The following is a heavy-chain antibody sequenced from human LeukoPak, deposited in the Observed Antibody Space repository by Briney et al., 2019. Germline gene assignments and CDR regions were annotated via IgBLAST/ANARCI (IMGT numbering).Heavy chain of an antibody. J-gene: IGHJ4*02. V-gene: IGHV4-34*01. Sequence: SETLSLTCAVYGGSFSGCYWSWIRQPPGKGLEWIGEINHSGSTSYNPSLKSRVTISVDTSKNQFSLKLSSVTAADTAVYYCAAFTYCSSTSCVYFDYWGQGTLVTVSS. CDR2: INHSGST. D-gene: IGHD2-2*01. CDR3: AAFTYCSSTSCVYFDY. CDR1: GGSFSGCY.